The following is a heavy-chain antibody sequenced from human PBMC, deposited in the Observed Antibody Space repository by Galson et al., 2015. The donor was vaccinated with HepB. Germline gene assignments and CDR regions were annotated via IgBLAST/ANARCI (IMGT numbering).Heavy chain of an antibody. CDR3: ARVGRDIVVVPAASSGMDV. D-gene: IGHD2-2*01. CDR2: ISAYNGNT. CDR1: GYTFTSYG. Sequence: SVKVSCKASGYTFTSYGISWVRQAPGQGLEWMGWISAYNGNTNYAQKLQGRVTMTTDTSTSTAYMELRSLRSDDTAVYYCARVGRDIVVVPAASSGMDVWGQGTTVTVSS. J-gene: IGHJ6*02. V-gene: IGHV1-18*04.